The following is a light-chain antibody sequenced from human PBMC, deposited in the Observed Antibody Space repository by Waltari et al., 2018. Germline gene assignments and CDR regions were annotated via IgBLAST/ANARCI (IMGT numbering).Light chain of an antibody. CDR3: CTYVGSNIDGV. CDR2: DIN. CDR1: SSAVGGYNY. V-gene: IGLV2-11*01. J-gene: IGLJ3*02. Sequence: QSALTQSRPLSAASGQPVTISSTGTSSAVGGYNYVYWYQQHPDKAPKLILDDINKRPSCLPGRFSGSKSGNTATLTISGLQAGDEADYYCCTYVGSNIDGVFGGGTKLTVL.